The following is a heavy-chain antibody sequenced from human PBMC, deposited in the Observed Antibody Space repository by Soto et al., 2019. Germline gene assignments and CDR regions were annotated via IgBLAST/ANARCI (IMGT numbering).Heavy chain of an antibody. V-gene: IGHV3-66*01. CDR2: VYRSDDT. J-gene: IGHJ6*03. CDR1: GFSVSSNY. CDR3: AREAVFGLTMHYYHYMDV. D-gene: IGHD3-3*01. Sequence: LRLSCAASGFSVSSNYMSWIRQAPEKGLEWVSVVYRSDDTNYADSVKGRFTISRDTSKNTLYLHMNSLRADDTAVYYCAREAVFGLTMHYYHYMDVWGKGTTVTVSS.